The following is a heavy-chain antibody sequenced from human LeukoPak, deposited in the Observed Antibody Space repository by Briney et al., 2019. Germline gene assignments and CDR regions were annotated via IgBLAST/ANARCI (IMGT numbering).Heavy chain of an antibody. V-gene: IGHV3-23*01. CDR1: KFTFSSYN. Sequence: GGSLRLSCAASKFTFSSYNMNWVRQAPGKGLEWVSAISGSGGSTYYADSVKGRFTISRDNSKNTLYLQMNSLRAEDTAVYYCAKVLPTSVLRYFDWLPSPDYWGQGTLVTVSS. D-gene: IGHD3-9*01. CDR2: ISGSGGST. J-gene: IGHJ4*02. CDR3: AKVLPTSVLRYFDWLPSPDY.